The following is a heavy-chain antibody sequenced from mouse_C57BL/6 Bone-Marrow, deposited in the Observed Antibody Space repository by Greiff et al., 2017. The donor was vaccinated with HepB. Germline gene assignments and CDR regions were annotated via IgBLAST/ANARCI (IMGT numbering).Heavy chain of an antibody. CDR1: GYAFSSSW. CDR3: ASRDYYAMDY. V-gene: IGHV1-82*01. Sequence: QVQLQQSGPELVKPGASVKISCKASGYAFSSSWMNWVKQRPGKGLEWIGRIYPGDGDTNYNGKFKGKATLTADTSSSTAYMQLSSLTSEDSAVYFCASRDYYAMDYWGQGTSVTVSS. CDR2: IYPGDGDT. J-gene: IGHJ4*01. D-gene: IGHD3-3*01.